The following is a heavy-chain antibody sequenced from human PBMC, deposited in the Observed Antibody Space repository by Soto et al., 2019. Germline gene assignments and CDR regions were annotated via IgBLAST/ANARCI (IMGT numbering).Heavy chain of an antibody. CDR1: GYTFTGYF. V-gene: IGHV1-2*02. D-gene: IGHD3-10*01. J-gene: IGHJ4*02. CDR2: INPYSGGA. CDR3: ARVIRGAYYNSPLDT. Sequence: ASVKVSCKASGYTFTGYFMHWVRQAPGQGLEWMGWINPYSGGADYAQSFQGRVTMTRDTSISTVYMELSRLRFDDTAVYYCARVIRGAYYNSPLDTWAQAIVVTV.